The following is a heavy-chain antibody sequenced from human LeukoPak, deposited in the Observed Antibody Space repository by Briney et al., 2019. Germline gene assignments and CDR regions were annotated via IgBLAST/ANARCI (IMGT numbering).Heavy chain of an antibody. Sequence: SETLSLTCAVYGGSFSGYYWSWIRQPPGKGLEWIGEINHSGSTNYNPSLKSRVTISVDTSKNQFSLKLSSVTAADTAVYYCARDHAQTALFDPWGQGTLVTVSS. CDR3: ARDHAQTALFDP. CDR1: GGSFSGYY. CDR2: INHSGST. V-gene: IGHV4-34*01. J-gene: IGHJ5*02. D-gene: IGHD5-18*01.